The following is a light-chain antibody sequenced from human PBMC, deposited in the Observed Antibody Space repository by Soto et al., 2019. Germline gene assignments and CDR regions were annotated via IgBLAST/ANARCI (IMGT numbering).Light chain of an antibody. Sequence: IQMTQSPSTLSAFVGDRVTITCRASQSISNWLAWYQQRPGKAPSLLIYDASTLESGVPSRFSGSGSGTEFTLTISSLQPDDFGSYYCQQYDTCWAFGQGTKVEVK. CDR1: QSISNW. CDR2: DAS. V-gene: IGKV1-5*01. J-gene: IGKJ1*01. CDR3: QQYDTCWA.